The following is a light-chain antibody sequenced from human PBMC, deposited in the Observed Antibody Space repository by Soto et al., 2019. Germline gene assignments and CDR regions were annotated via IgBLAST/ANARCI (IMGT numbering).Light chain of an antibody. CDR2: KAS. CDR3: LQHNNYPRT. J-gene: IGKJ1*01. CDR1: QTISTW. V-gene: IGKV1-5*03. Sequence: DIQITQSPSTLSVSVGDRVTITCRASQTISTWLAWYQQKPGKAPKLLIYKASTLKTGVPSRFSGSGSGTEFTLTISSLQTEDFATYYCLQHNNYPRTFGQGTKVDI.